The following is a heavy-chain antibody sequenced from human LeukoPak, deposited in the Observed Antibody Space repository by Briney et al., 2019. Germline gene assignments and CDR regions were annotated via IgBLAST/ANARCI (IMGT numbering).Heavy chain of an antibody. CDR1: GYTFTNYA. CDR2: INPNTGNP. V-gene: IGHV7-4-1*02. CDR3: ARAYQPLGGLSFPDS. J-gene: IGHJ5*01. D-gene: IGHD3-16*02. Sequence: ASVKVSCKASGYTFTNYATNWVRQAPGQGLEWMGWINPNTGNPAYAQGFTGRFVFSLDTSVTTTYLQISGLKAEDTAVYYCARAYQPLGGLSFPDSWGQGTLVTVSS.